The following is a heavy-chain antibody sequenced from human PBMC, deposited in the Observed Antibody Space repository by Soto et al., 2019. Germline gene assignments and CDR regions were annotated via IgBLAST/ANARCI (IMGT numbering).Heavy chain of an antibody. CDR3: ARGSPNYYGSTLNWIDP. CDR1: GGSISSYY. Sequence: SETLSLTCTVSGGSISSYYWSWIRQPPGKGLEWIGYIYYSGSTNYNPSLKSRVTISVDTSKNQFSLKLSSVTAADTAVYYCARGSPNYYGSTLNWIDPWGLGTLVTVSS. J-gene: IGHJ5*02. D-gene: IGHD3-10*01. CDR2: IYYSGST. V-gene: IGHV4-59*01.